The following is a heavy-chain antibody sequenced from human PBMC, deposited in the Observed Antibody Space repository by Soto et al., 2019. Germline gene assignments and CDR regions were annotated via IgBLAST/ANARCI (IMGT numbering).Heavy chain of an antibody. D-gene: IGHD2-15*01. CDR1: GFTFSSYA. J-gene: IGHJ4*02. CDR3: AKDRPRAVGNIDY. CDR2: ISGSGGST. Sequence: LRLSCAASGFTFSSYAMSWVRQAPGKGLEWVSAISGSGGSTYYADSVKGRFTIPRDNSKNTLYLQMNSLRAEDTAVYYCAKDRPRAVGNIDYWGQGTLVTVSS. V-gene: IGHV3-23*01.